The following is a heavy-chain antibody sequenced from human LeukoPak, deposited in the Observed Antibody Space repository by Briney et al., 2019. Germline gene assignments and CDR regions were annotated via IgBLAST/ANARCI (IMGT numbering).Heavy chain of an antibody. D-gene: IGHD6-6*01. V-gene: IGHV1-18*01. CDR1: GYTFSTYG. Sequence: GASVKVSCKASGYTFSTYGVTWVRQAPGQGLEWLGWISAYNGNTNFAQKLQGRVTMTTDTFTSTAYMELRSLSTDDTAVYYCARAGTTSSSTPDYWGQGTLVTVSS. J-gene: IGHJ4*02. CDR3: ARAGTTSSSTPDY. CDR2: ISAYNGNT.